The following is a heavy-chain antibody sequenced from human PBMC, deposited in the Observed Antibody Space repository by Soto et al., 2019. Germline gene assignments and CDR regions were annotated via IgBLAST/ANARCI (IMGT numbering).Heavy chain of an antibody. CDR1: GFTVSSNY. Sequence: GGSLRLSCAASGFTVSSNYMSWVRQAPGKGLEWVSVIYSGGSTYYADSVKGRFAISRDKAKNTLYLQMNSLRAEDTAVYYCAIAQCSATDCYVLDYWGRGTLVTVSS. CDR3: AIAQCSATDCYVLDY. V-gene: IGHV3-53*01. J-gene: IGHJ4*01. D-gene: IGHD2-15*01. CDR2: IYSGGST.